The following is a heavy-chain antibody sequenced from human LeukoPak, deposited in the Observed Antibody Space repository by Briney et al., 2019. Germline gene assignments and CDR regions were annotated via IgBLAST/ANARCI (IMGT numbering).Heavy chain of an antibody. CDR1: GGTFSRYA. D-gene: IGHD2-2*01. J-gene: IGHJ5*02. CDR3: ARLFTPRYCSTTTCYWKGWFDP. CDR2: IIPIFGTA. Sequence: SVKVSCKASGGTFSRYAISWVRQAPGQGLEWMGGIIPIFGTANYAQKFQGRVTITADEFTSSVYMELSSLRSEDTAVYYCARLFTPRYCSTTTCYWKGWFDPWGQGTLVTVSS. V-gene: IGHV1-69*13.